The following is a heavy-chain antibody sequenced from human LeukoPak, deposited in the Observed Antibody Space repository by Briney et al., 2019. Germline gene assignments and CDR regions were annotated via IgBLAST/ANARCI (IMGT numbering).Heavy chain of an antibody. CDR2: INHSGST. CDR1: GGSFSGYY. D-gene: IGHD2-2*01. J-gene: IGHJ4*02. Sequence: SETLSLTCAVYGGSFSGYYWSWIRQPPGKGLEWIGEINHSGSTNYNPSLKSRVTISVDTSKNQFSLKLSSVTAADTAVYYCARGPFLGYCSSTSCYSFDYWGQGTLVTVSS. V-gene: IGHV4-34*01. CDR3: ARGPFLGYCSSTSCYSFDY.